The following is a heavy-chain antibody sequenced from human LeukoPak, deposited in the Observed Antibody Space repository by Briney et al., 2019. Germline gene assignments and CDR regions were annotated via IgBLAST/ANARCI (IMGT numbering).Heavy chain of an antibody. CDR3: ARDLTFRLGAANDY. CDR2: ISSSGSTI. Sequence: GGSLRLSCAASGFTFRSYEMNWVRQAPGKGLEWVSYISSSGSTIYYADSVKGRFTISRDNAKNSLYLQMNSLRAEDTAVYYCARDLTFRLGAANDYWGQGTLVTVSS. V-gene: IGHV3-48*03. D-gene: IGHD6-13*01. CDR1: GFTFRSYE. J-gene: IGHJ4*02.